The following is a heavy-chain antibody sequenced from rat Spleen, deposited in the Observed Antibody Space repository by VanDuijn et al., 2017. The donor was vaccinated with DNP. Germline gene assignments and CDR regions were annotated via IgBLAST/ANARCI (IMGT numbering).Heavy chain of an antibody. V-gene: IGHV5-19*01. CDR3: ATGITMMVIRWFAY. J-gene: IGHJ3*01. Sequence: EVQLVESGGGLVQPGRSLKLSCAASGFTFSNYGMHWIRQAPTKGLEWVASISPSGGSTYYRDSVKGRFTISRDNAKSTLYLQMDSLRSEDTATYYCATGITMMVIRWFAYWGQGTLVTVSS. CDR1: GFTFSNYG. D-gene: IGHD1-12*03. CDR2: ISPSGGST.